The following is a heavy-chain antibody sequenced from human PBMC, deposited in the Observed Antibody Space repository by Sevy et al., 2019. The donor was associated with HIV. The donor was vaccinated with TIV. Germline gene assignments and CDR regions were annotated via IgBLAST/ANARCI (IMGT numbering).Heavy chain of an antibody. D-gene: IGHD2-21*01. CDR2: IWYDASNK. Sequence: GGSLRLSCAASGFNFSNYGMHWVRQAPGKGLEWVAVIWYDASNKYYADSVKGRFTISRDNSKNTLYLQMSSLRVEETAIYYCARDLVTRNRDPNCGHWGQGTQVTVSS. J-gene: IGHJ4*02. V-gene: IGHV3-33*01. CDR3: ARDLVTRNRDPNCGH. CDR1: GFNFSNYG.